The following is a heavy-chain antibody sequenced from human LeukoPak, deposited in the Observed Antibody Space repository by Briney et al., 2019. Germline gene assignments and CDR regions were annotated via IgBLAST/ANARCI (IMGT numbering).Heavy chain of an antibody. CDR1: GFTFSSYS. Sequence: AGGSLRLSCAASGFTFSSYSMNWVRQAPGKGLEWVSSISSSSSYIYYADSVKGRFTISRDNAKNSLYLQMNSLRAEDTAVYYCARDPVIAAAGAFDPWGQGTLVTVSS. CDR3: ARDPVIAAAGAFDP. V-gene: IGHV3-21*01. CDR2: ISSSSSYI. J-gene: IGHJ5*02. D-gene: IGHD6-13*01.